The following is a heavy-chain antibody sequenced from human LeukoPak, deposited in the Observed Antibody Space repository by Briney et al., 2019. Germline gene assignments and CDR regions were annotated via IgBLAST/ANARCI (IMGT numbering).Heavy chain of an antibody. Sequence: PSETLSLTYAVYGGSFSGYYWSWIRQPPGKGLEWIGEINHSGSTNYNPSLKSRVTISVDTSKNQFSLKLSSVTAADTAVYYCARGRRRGSGSYGPDYWGQGTLVTVSS. CDR3: ARGRRRGSGSYGPDY. J-gene: IGHJ4*02. D-gene: IGHD3-10*01. V-gene: IGHV4-34*01. CDR2: INHSGST. CDR1: GGSFSGYY.